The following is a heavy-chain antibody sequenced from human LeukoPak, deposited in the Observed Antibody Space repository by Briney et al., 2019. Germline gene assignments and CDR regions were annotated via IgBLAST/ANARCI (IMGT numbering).Heavy chain of an antibody. D-gene: IGHD6-19*01. J-gene: IGHJ4*02. CDR2: ISGSGGST. V-gene: IGHV3-23*01. CDR1: GFTFSSYA. CDR3: ARSGRVRSGWYYFDY. Sequence: PGGSLRLSCAASGFTFSSYAMSWVRQAPGKGLEWVSAISGSGGSTYYADSVKGRFTISRHNSKNTLYLQMNSLRAEDTAVYYCARSGRVRSGWYYFDYWGQGTLVTVSS.